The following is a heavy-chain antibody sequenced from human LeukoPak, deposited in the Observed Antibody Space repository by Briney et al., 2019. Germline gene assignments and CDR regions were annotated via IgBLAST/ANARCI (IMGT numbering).Heavy chain of an antibody. CDR1: GFTFSSYE. D-gene: IGHD4-17*01. V-gene: IGHV3-48*03. J-gene: IGHJ4*02. CDR3: ARVSPNTVTTLQYFDY. CDR2: ISSSGSTI. Sequence: GGSLRLSCAASGFTFSSYEMNWVRQAPGKGLEWVSYISSSGSTIYYADSVKGRFTISRDNAKNSLYLQMNNLRVEDTAIYYCARVSPNTVTTLQYFDYWGQGTLVTVSS.